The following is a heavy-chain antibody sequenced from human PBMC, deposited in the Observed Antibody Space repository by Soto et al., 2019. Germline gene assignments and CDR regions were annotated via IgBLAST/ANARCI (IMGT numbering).Heavy chain of an antibody. CDR3: ARILYSSQRDGVDV. D-gene: IGHD2-8*01. CDR2: ISSGSETI. J-gene: IGHJ6*02. CDR1: RFTFGSFP. V-gene: IGHV3-23*01. Sequence: GGSLRLSCAASRFTFGSFPRTGVRLSPGKGLEWVSSISSGSETIFYADSVKGRFNISRDNCRSTMYLQMNRLRAEDMAIYSCARILYSSQRDGVDVWGQGTTVTVSS.